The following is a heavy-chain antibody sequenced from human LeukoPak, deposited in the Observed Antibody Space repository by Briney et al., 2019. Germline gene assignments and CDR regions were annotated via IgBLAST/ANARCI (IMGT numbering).Heavy chain of an antibody. Sequence: KTSETLSLTCAVSGYSISTTYYWGWIRQPPGKGLEWIGSLYHSGSTYYTPSLKSRVTISVDTSKNQFSLKLRSVTAADTAMYYCAKTRYDFRSGFNFRFDYWGQGNLVTVSS. CDR2: LYHSGST. J-gene: IGHJ4*02. V-gene: IGHV4-38-2*01. D-gene: IGHD3-3*01. CDR3: AKTRYDFRSGFNFRFDY. CDR1: GYSISTTYY.